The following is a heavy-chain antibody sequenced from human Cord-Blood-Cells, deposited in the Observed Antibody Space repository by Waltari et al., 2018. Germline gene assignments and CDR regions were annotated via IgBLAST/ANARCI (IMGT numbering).Heavy chain of an antibody. D-gene: IGHD6-6*01. Sequence: QVQLVQSGAEVKKPGSSVKVSCKASGGTFSSYAISWVRQAPGQGLEWMGRIIPILGIANSAQKFQGRVTITADKSTSTAYMELSSLMSEDTAVYYCARGGVLGSSDYWGQGTLVTVSS. J-gene: IGHJ4*02. CDR2: IIPILGIA. V-gene: IGHV1-69*09. CDR3: ARGGVLGSSDY. CDR1: GGTFSSYA.